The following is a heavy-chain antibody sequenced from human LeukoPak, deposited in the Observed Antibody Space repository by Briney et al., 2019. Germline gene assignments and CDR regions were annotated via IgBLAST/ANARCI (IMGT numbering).Heavy chain of an antibody. D-gene: IGHD5-24*01. CDR2: IYHSGST. CDR3: AKGGRTDGYF. V-gene: IGHV4-30-2*01. CDR1: GGSISSGGYY. Sequence: SQTLSLTCTASGGSISSGGYYWSWIWQPPGKGLEWIGYIYHSGSTYYNPSLKSRVTISVDRSKNQFSLKLSSVTAADTAVYYCAKGGRTDGYFWGQGTLVTVSS. J-gene: IGHJ4*02.